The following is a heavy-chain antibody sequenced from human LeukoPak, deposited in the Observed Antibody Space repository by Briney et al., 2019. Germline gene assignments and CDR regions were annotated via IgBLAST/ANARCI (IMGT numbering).Heavy chain of an antibody. J-gene: IGHJ4*02. V-gene: IGHV1-46*01. Sequence: GASVKVSCKASGYTFTSYYMHWVRQAPGQGLEWMGIINPSGGSTSYAQKFQGRVTMTRDTSTSTVYMELSSLRSEDTAVYYCARAPPYDYVWVTSSDFDYWGQGTLVTVPS. D-gene: IGHD3-16*01. CDR3: ARAPPYDYVWVTSSDFDY. CDR2: INPSGGST. CDR1: GYTFTSYY.